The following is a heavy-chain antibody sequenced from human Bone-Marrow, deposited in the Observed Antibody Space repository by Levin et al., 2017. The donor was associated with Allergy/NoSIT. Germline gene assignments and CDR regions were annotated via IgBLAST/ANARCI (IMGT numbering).Heavy chain of an antibody. CDR2: IPYDGHYI. J-gene: IGHJ4*02. D-gene: IGHD1-26*01. Sequence: PGGSLRLSCEASGFAFNSNLMHWVRQAPGKGLEWVALIPYDGHYISRADSVKGRFIISRDNSKNTLYLEMGRLTVEDTAVYYCAKDGVGAPYNFDHWGQGTLVTVSS. CDR3: AKDGVGAPYNFDH. CDR1: GFAFNSNL. V-gene: IGHV3-30*02.